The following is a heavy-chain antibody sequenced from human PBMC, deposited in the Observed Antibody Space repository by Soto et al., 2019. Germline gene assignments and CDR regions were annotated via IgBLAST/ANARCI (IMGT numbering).Heavy chain of an antibody. D-gene: IGHD6-13*01. CDR2: INPNSGGT. V-gene: IGHV1-2*04. J-gene: IGHJ6*02. Sequence: ASVKVSCKASGYTFTGYYMHWVRQAPGQGLEWMGWINPNSGGTNYAQKFQGWVTMTRDTSISTAYMELSRLRSDDTAVYYCARSIAAAGTYYCYGMDVWGQGTTVTVSS. CDR1: GYTFTGYY. CDR3: ARSIAAAGTYYCYGMDV.